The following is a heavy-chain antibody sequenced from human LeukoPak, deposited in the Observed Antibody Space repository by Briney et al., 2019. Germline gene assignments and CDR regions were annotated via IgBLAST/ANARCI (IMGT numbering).Heavy chain of an antibody. J-gene: IGHJ4*02. CDR2: SIPIFGTA. D-gene: IGHD6-6*01. Sequence: SVKVSCKASGGTFSSYSISWVRQAPGQGPEWMGGSIPIFGTANYAQKLQGRVTMTTDTSTSTAYMELRSLRSDDTAVYYCALSSIAAPDYWGQGTLVTVSS. CDR1: GGTFSSYS. CDR3: ALSSIAAPDY. V-gene: IGHV1-69*05.